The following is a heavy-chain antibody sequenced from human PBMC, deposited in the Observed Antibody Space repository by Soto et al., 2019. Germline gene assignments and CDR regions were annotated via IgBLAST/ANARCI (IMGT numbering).Heavy chain of an antibody. CDR3: ARRQLAVAVSPWFDP. J-gene: IGHJ5*02. CDR1: GLSITDSEMG. D-gene: IGHD6-13*01. V-gene: IGHV2-26*01. CDR2: IASSGEK. Sequence: QVTLKESGPVLVKPTETLTLRGTVSGLSITDSEMGVSWIRQPPGQPLEWLAHIASSGEKSYRTFLKSRLGISKDTSKSQIVLTMTNMDPADTATSYCARRQLAVAVSPWFDPWGQGIPVTVSS.